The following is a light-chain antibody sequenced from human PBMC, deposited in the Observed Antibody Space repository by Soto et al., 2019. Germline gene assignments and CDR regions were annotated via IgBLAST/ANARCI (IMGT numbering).Light chain of an antibody. CDR2: KTS. Sequence: DTQMTQSPSTLSASVGDRVTITCRASQSIGSWLAWYQQKPGKAPKLLIYKTSILENGVPSRFSGSGSGTEFTLSISSLQPDDFATYYCQHYNDYSYTFGPGTRLEIK. CDR3: QHYNDYSYT. V-gene: IGKV1-5*03. CDR1: QSIGSW. J-gene: IGKJ5*01.